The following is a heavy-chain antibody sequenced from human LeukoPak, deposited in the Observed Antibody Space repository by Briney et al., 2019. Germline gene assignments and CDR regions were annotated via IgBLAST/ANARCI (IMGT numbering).Heavy chain of an antibody. Sequence: SETLSLTCTVSGGSISSGDYYWSWIRQPPGKGLEWIGYIYYSGSTYYNPSLKSRVTISVDTSKNQFSLKLSFVTAADTAVYYCARVTSYYDCDYWGQGTLVTVSS. CDR3: ARVTSYYDCDY. D-gene: IGHD3-10*01. CDR2: IYYSGST. CDR1: GGSISSGDYY. J-gene: IGHJ4*02. V-gene: IGHV4-30-4*01.